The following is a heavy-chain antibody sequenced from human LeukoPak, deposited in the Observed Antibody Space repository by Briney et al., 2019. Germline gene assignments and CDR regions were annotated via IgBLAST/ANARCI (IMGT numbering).Heavy chain of an antibody. D-gene: IGHD6-13*01. CDR3: ARVQQLVPPFDY. J-gene: IGHJ4*02. V-gene: IGHV4-34*01. CDR2: INHSGST. CDR1: GGSFSGYY. Sequence: SETLSLTCAVYGGSFSGYYWSWIRQPPGKGLEWIGEINHSGSTNYNPSLKSRVTISVDTPKNQFSLKLSSVTAADTAVYYCARVQQLVPPFDYWGQGTLVTVSS.